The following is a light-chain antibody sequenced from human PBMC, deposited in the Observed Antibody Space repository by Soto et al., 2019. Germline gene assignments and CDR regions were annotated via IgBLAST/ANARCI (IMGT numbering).Light chain of an antibody. CDR2: YDN. Sequence: QSVLTQPPSASGTPGQRVTISCSGSNSNIGSNTVNWYQQLPGTAPKLLIYYDNLRPSGVPDLISGYKSGTSAALAISGLQSDDDADYYCAAWDDSLNGRVFGTGTKVTVL. J-gene: IGLJ1*01. CDR3: AAWDDSLNGRV. CDR1: NSNIGSNT. V-gene: IGLV1-44*01.